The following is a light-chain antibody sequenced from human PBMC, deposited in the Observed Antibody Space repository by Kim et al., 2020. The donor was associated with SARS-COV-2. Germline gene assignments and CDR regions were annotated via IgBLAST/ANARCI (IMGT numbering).Light chain of an antibody. CDR3: QAWDSSTVV. CDR2: QDS. V-gene: IGLV3-1*01. CDR1: KLGNKY. J-gene: IGLJ2*01. Sequence: SYELTQPPSVSVSPGQTASITCSGDKLGNKYACWYQQKPGQSPELVIHQDSKRPSGIPERFSGSNSGNTATLTISGTQAMDEADYYCQAWDSSTVVFGGG.